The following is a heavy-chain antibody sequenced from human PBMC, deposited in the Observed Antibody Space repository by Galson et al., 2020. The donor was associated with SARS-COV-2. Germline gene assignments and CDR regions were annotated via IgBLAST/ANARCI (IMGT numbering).Heavy chain of an antibody. J-gene: IGHJ5*02. CDR3: ARGTNYYGSGSYYVSGLRKFDP. D-gene: IGHD3-10*01. CDR2: INHSGST. CDR1: GGSFSGYY. Sequence: SETLSLTCAVYGGSFSGYYWSWIRQPPGKGLEWIGEINHSGSTNYNPSLKSRVTISVDTSKNQFSLKLSSVTAADTAVYYCARGTNYYGSGSYYVSGLRKFDPWGQGTLVTVSS. V-gene: IGHV4-34*01.